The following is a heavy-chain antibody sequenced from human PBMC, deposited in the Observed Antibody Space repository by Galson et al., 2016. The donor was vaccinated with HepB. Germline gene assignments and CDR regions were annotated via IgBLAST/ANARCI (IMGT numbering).Heavy chain of an antibody. V-gene: IGHV3-30*18. CDR3: AKDDVDKGSDI. J-gene: IGHJ3*02. Sequence: SLRLSCAASGFTLSSYGMHWVRQAPGKGLEWVAGISYDGSNKYYADSVKGRFTISRDNSKNTLYLQMNSLRAEDTAVYYCAKDDVDKGSDIWGQGTMVTVSS. CDR2: ISYDGSNK. CDR1: GFTLSSYG. D-gene: IGHD5-12*01.